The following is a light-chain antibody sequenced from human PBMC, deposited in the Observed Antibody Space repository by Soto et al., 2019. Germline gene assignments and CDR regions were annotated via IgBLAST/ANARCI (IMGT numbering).Light chain of an antibody. CDR1: QSVRSSY. CDR2: GTS. J-gene: IGKJ1*01. Sequence: LSQTPHPLSLSPGERATLSCRASQSVRSSYLAWYQQKPGQAPRLLIYGTSSRATGIPDRFSGSGSGTDFTLSVSGLESEDFAVYYCQQYSSSLETFGQGTKVDIK. CDR3: QQYSSSLET. V-gene: IGKV3-20*01.